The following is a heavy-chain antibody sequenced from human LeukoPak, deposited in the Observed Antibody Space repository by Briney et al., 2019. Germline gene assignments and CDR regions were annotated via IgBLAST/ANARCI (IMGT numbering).Heavy chain of an antibody. V-gene: IGHV3-23*01. CDR3: AKDEGSSGCKN. CDR2: ISGRGGST. Sequence: GGSLRLSCAASGFTFSSHAMSLVRQAPGKGLEWVSAISGRGGSTYYADSVKGRFTISRDNSKNTLYLQMNSLRAEGTAVYYCAKDEGSSGCKNWGQGTLVTVSS. D-gene: IGHD3-22*01. CDR1: GFTFSSHA. J-gene: IGHJ4*02.